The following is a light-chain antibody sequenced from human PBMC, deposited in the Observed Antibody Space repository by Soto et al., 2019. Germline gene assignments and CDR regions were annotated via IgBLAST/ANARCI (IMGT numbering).Light chain of an antibody. CDR2: GAS. V-gene: IGKV3-20*01. J-gene: IGKJ1*01. CDR3: QQYGSSPPWT. CDR1: QSVSSSF. Sequence: EIVLTQSPGTLSLSPGERATLSCRASQSVSSSFLAWYQQKPGQAPRLLIYGASIRATGIPDRFSGSGSGTDFTLTISRLEPEDFAVSYCQQYGSSPPWTFGQGTKVEIK.